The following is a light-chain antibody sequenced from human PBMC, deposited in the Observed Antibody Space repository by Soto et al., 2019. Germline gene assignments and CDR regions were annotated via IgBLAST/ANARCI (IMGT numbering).Light chain of an antibody. CDR1: SSDVGAYDS. CDR2: GVS. V-gene: IGLV2-14*03. Sequence: QSVLTQPASVSGSPGQSIAISCTGTSSDVGAYDSVCWYQQHPGKAPKLIIFGVSNRPSGVSNRFSGYKSGNTASLTISGLQAEDEADYYCSSYTGDSSYVFGTGTKVTVL. J-gene: IGLJ1*01. CDR3: SSYTGDSSYV.